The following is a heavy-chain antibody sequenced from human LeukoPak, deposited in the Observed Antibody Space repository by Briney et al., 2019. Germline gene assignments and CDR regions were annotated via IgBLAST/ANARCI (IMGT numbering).Heavy chain of an antibody. CDR1: GGSISSGSYY. CDR3: VRDCGGDCYAGYYYGMDV. D-gene: IGHD2-21*02. Sequence: SQTLSLTCIVSGGSISSGSYYWSWIRQPAGKGLEWIGRIYTSGSTNYNPSLKSRVTISVDTSKNQFSLKLSSVTAADTAVYYCVRDCGGDCYAGYYYGMDVWGQGTTVTVSS. CDR2: IYTSGST. V-gene: IGHV4-61*02. J-gene: IGHJ6*02.